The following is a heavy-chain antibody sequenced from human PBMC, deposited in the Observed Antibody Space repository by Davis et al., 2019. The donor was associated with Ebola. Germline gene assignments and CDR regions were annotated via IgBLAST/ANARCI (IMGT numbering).Heavy chain of an antibody. J-gene: IGHJ4*02. Sequence: GSLRLSCAASGFTFSSYWMSWVRQAPGKGLEWVAVISYDGSNKYYADSVKGRFTISRDNSKNTLYLQMNSLRAEDTAVYYCAKDKVGATRTALIDYWGQGTLVTVSS. V-gene: IGHV3-30*18. CDR1: GFTFSSYW. CDR3: AKDKVGATRTALIDY. CDR2: ISYDGSNK. D-gene: IGHD1-26*01.